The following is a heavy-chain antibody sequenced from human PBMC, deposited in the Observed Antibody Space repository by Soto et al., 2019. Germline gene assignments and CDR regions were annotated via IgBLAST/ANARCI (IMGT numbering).Heavy chain of an antibody. V-gene: IGHV4-38-2*01. Sequence: SETLSLTCGVSGYSISSGYYWGWLRQPPGKGLEWIGSVYHSGTTYSNPSLKSRATISLDTSKSQFSLKLTSVTAADTAMYYCTRSLFSSSWFAGSWGQGTLVTVSS. J-gene: IGHJ5*02. D-gene: IGHD6-13*01. CDR1: GYSISSGYY. CDR3: TRSLFSSSWFAGS. CDR2: VYHSGTT.